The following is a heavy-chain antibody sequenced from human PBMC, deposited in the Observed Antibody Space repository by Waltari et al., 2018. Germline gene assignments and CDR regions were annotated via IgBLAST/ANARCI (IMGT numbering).Heavy chain of an antibody. CDR2: SFHISGTT. D-gene: IGHD3-10*01. CDR1: CHTFSNYL. Sequence: QVQLVQSGAEVKGPGSSVIISCQASCHTFSNYLISWVRRAPGQGLEWMGGSFHISGTTNYAQKFRDRVSITADASSNTAYMELNSLQFDDTAVYFCARESYGSGRCLDFWGQGTLVTVSS. CDR3: ARESYGSGRCLDF. V-gene: IGHV1-69*01. J-gene: IGHJ4*02.